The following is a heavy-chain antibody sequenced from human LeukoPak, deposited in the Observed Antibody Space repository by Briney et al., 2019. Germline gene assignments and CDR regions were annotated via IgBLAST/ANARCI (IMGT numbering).Heavy chain of an antibody. Sequence: GGSLRLSCAASGFTFSSYWMSWVRQAPGKGLEWVANIKQDGSEKYYVDSVNGRFTISRDNAKNALYLQMNSLRAEDTAVYYCARISSGWEPFDYWRQGTLVTVSS. J-gene: IGHJ4*02. CDR3: ARISSGWEPFDY. V-gene: IGHV3-7*01. CDR2: IKQDGSEK. D-gene: IGHD6-19*01. CDR1: GFTFSSYW.